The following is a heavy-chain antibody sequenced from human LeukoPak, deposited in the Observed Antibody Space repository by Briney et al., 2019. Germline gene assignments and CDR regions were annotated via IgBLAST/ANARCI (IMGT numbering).Heavy chain of an antibody. CDR1: GFTLSSYW. CDR2: IKQDGSEK. Sequence: PGGSLRLSCAASGFTLSSYWMSWVRQAPGKGLEWAANIKQDGSEKYYVDSVKGRFTISRDNAKNSLYLQMNSLRAEDTAVYYCARKKKIAARPAAYYYYMDVWGKGTTVTVSS. CDR3: ARKKKIAARPAAYYYYMDV. V-gene: IGHV3-7*01. D-gene: IGHD6-6*01. J-gene: IGHJ6*03.